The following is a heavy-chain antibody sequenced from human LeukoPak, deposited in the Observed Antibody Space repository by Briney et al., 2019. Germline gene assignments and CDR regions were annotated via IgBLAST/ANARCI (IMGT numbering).Heavy chain of an antibody. J-gene: IGHJ4*02. D-gene: IGHD3-22*01. CDR3: ARETYYYDSSGPVSNY. Sequence: GGSLRLSCAASGFTVSSNYMSWVRQAPGKGLEWVSVIYSGGSTYYADSVKGRFTISRDNSKDTLYLQMNSPRAEDTAVYYCARETYYYDSSGPVSNYWGQGTLVTVSS. V-gene: IGHV3-53*01. CDR1: GFTVSSNY. CDR2: IYSGGST.